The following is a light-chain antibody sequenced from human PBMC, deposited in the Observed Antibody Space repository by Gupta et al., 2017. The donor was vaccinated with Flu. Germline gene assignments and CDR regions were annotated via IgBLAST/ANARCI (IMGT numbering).Light chain of an antibody. CDR3: QQRSNWPWT. CDR1: QSVRSY. CDR2: DAS. J-gene: IGKJ1*01. V-gene: IGKV3-11*01. Sequence: PAPLYWSPGERATLTCRASQSVRSYLAWYQQKPGQAPRLLIYDASNRATGIPARFSGSGSGTDFTLTISSLEPEDFAVYYCQQRSNWPWTFGQGTKVEIK.